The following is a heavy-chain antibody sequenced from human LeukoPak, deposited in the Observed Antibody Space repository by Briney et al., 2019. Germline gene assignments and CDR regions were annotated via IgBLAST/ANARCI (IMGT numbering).Heavy chain of an antibody. V-gene: IGHV1-8*01. CDR3: ARGRTRSSWSFGY. D-gene: IGHD6-13*01. Sequence: ASVKVSCKASGYTFTSYDIIWVRQATGQGLEWMGWMKPNSGNTGYAQKFQGRVTMTRNTSISTAYMELSSLRSEDTAVYYCARGRTRSSWSFGYWGQGTLVTVSS. CDR2: MKPNSGNT. J-gene: IGHJ4*02. CDR1: GYTFTSYD.